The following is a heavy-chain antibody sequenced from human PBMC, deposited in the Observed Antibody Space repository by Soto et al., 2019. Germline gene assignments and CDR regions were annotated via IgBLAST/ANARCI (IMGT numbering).Heavy chain of an antibody. J-gene: IGHJ5*02. CDR2: INHSGST. Sequence: PSETLSLTCAVYGGSFSGYYWSWIRQPPGKGLEWIGEINHSGSTNYNPSLKSRVTISVDTSKNQFSLKLSSVTAADTAAYYCARGKTSGSSGGPWGQGTLVTVSS. D-gene: IGHD6-6*01. CDR3: ARGKTSGSSGGP. CDR1: GGSFSGYY. V-gene: IGHV4-34*01.